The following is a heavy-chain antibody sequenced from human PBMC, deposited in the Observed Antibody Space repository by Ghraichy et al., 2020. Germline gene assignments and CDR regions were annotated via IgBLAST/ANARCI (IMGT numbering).Heavy chain of an antibody. Sequence: ESLNISCVASGLTVSSNYMSWVRQAPGKGLEWVSIIHSGGSTYYADSVKRRFTISRDDSKNTLHLQMNSLRAEDTAVYYCATLAVAGIHKAAFDFWGQGTLVTVSS. CDR2: IHSGGST. CDR3: ATLAVAGIHKAAFDF. D-gene: IGHD6-19*01. J-gene: IGHJ3*01. V-gene: IGHV3-66*01. CDR1: GLTVSSNY.